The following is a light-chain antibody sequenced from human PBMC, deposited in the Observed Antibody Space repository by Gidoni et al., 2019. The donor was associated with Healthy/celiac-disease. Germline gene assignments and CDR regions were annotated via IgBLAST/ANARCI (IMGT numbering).Light chain of an antibody. Sequence: QSVLTHPPSASGTPGQRVTISCSGSSSNIGSNYVYWYQQLPGTAPKLLIYRNNQRPSGVPDRFSGSKSGTSASLAISGLRSEDEADYYCAAWDDSLSGPSWVFGGGTKLTVL. CDR3: AAWDDSLSGPSWV. CDR1: SSNIGSNY. J-gene: IGLJ3*02. CDR2: RNN. V-gene: IGLV1-47*01.